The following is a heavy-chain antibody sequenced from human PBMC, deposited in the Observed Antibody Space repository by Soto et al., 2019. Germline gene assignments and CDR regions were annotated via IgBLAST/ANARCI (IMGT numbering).Heavy chain of an antibody. CDR1: GFTVSSNY. D-gene: IGHD3-22*01. V-gene: IGHV3-66*01. CDR2: IYSGGST. CDR3: ARETYYDSSGVFNY. Sequence: PSGSLKLSCAASGFTVSSNYMSWVRQAPGKGLEWVSVIYSGGSTYYADSVKGRFTISRDNSKNTLYLQMNSLRAEDTAVYYCARETYYDSSGVFNYWGQGTLVTVSS. J-gene: IGHJ4*02.